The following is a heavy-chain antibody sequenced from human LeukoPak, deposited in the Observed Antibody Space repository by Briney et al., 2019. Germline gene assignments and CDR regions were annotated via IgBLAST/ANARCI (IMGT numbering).Heavy chain of an antibody. CDR2: SDPEDGEA. CDR1: GYTLTELS. CDR3: APGRLSSLLDF. J-gene: IGHJ4*02. V-gene: IGHV1-24*01. D-gene: IGHD2-2*01. Sequence: ASVKVSCKVSGYTLTELSMHWVRQTPEKGLEWMGGSDPEDGEAIYAEKFQDRVIMTEDTSTDTAYMELSSLKSADTAVYYCAPGRLSSLLDFWGQGTLVAVSS.